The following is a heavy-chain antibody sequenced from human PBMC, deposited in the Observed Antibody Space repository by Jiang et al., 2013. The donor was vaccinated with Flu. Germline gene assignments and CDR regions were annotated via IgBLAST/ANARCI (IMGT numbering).Heavy chain of an antibody. J-gene: IGHJ4*02. CDR1: GYTFTSYG. Sequence: GAEVKKPGASVKVSCKASGYTFTSYGISWVRQAPGQGLEWMGWISAYNGNTNYAQKLQGRVTMTTDTSTSAAYMELRSLRSDDTAVYYCARASLLWFGELSASFDYWGQGTLVTVSS. CDR3: ARASLLWFGELSASFDY. CDR2: ISAYNGNT. V-gene: IGHV1-18*04. D-gene: IGHD3-10*01.